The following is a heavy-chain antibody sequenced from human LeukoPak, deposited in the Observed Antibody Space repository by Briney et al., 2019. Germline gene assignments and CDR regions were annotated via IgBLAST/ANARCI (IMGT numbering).Heavy chain of an antibody. J-gene: IGHJ6*03. CDR1: GGSFSSYA. CDR3: AKQGAVRQDYYMDV. V-gene: IGHV1-69*06. D-gene: IGHD3-16*01. Sequence: ASVKVSCKASGGSFSSYAITWVRQAPGQGLEWMGRIIPIFGTPTYAQKFQGRVTITADMGSSTAYLELTSLTSEGTALYFCAKQGAVRQDYYMDVWGNGTTVTVSS. CDR2: IIPIFGTP.